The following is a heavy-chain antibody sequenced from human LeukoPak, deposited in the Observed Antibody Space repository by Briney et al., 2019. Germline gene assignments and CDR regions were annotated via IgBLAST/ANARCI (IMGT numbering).Heavy chain of an antibody. J-gene: IGHJ4*02. Sequence: SETLSLTCSVSGGSISSYYWIWIRQPPGKGLEWIGYVYYSGNTNYNPSLKTRVTISIDTSKNQFSLRLRSVTAADTAVYYCARVGEGSFDQWGQGTLATVSS. CDR2: VYYSGNT. CDR1: GGSISSYY. V-gene: IGHV4-59*01. D-gene: IGHD3-10*01. CDR3: ARVGEGSFDQ.